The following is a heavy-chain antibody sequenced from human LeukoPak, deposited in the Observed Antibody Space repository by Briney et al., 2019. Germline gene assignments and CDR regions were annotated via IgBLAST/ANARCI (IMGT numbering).Heavy chain of an antibody. Sequence: GASVKVSCKASGYTFTGYYMHWVRQAPGQGLEWMGWINPNSGGTNYAQKFQGRVTMTRDTSISTAYMELSSLRSEDTAVYYCARGYSSTWAEYLQHWGQGTLVTVSS. V-gene: IGHV1-2*02. J-gene: IGHJ1*01. D-gene: IGHD6-13*01. CDR1: GYTFTGYY. CDR3: ARGYSSTWAEYLQH. CDR2: INPNSGGT.